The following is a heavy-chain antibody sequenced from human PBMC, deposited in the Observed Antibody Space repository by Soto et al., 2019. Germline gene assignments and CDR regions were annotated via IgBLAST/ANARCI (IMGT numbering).Heavy chain of an antibody. D-gene: IGHD3-16*01. Sequence: SETLSLTCTVSGDSISSGCYYWSWIRQHPGKGLEWIGYIYYSGSTYYNPSLKSRVTISVDTSNNQFSLKLSSVTAADTAVYYCARDPIDYAQPPDAFDICGQGTIVTVSS. J-gene: IGHJ3*02. CDR2: IYYSGST. CDR3: ARDPIDYAQPPDAFDI. CDR1: GDSISSGCYY. V-gene: IGHV4-31*03.